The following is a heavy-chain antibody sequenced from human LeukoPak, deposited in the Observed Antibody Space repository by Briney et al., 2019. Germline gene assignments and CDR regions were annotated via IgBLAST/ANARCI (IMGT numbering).Heavy chain of an antibody. D-gene: IGHD3-3*01. J-gene: IGHJ4*02. CDR2: VWYDGNTK. CDR3: AIYDFWSGYYPPFGY. V-gene: IGHV3-33*01. CDR1: GFTFTNYA. Sequence: GRSLRLSCAASGFTFTNYAMHWVRQAPGKVLEWVAVVWYDGNTKYYADSVKGRFTISRDNSKYTLYLQMNSLRAEDTAVYYCAIYDFWSGYYPPFGYWGQGTLVTVSS.